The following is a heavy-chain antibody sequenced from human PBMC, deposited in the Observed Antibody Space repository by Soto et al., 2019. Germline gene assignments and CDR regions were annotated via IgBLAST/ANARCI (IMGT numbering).Heavy chain of an antibody. J-gene: IGHJ4*02. CDR1: GYTFTDYD. CDR3: ARGLQSSWYIQLFYY. CDR2: INPESGDT. V-gene: IGHV1-2*02. Sequence: ASVKVSCKASGYTFTDYDMHWVRQAPGQGLEWMGWINPESGDTDYAQKFQGRVTMTRETSISTAYMELSRLRSDDSAVYYCARGLQSSWYIQLFYYSGQGTLVTVSS. D-gene: IGHD6-13*01.